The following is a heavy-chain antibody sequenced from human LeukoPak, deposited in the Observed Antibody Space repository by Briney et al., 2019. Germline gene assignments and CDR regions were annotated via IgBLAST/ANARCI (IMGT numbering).Heavy chain of an antibody. J-gene: IGHJ5*02. Sequence: ASVKVSCKASGGTFSSYAISWVRQAPGQGLEWMGWINPNSGGTNYAQKFQGRVTMTRDTSISTAYMELSRLRSDDTAVYYCAGDYYDILTGYSSYWFDPWGQGTLVTVSS. CDR3: AGDYYDILTGYSSYWFDP. D-gene: IGHD3-9*01. V-gene: IGHV1-2*02. CDR1: GGTFSSYA. CDR2: INPNSGGT.